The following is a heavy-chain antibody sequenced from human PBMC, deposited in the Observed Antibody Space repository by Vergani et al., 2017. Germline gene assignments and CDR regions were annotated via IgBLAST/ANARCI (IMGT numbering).Heavy chain of an antibody. CDR3: SAQTQSGHDY. Sequence: VQLVESGGGWAQPGGSLRLSCAASGFVFSESPIHWVRQVPGKGLEWLGHIRRRSEHYATAYGPSLIGRATISRDDSTNTAYLQLSSLGTDDTAIYFCSAQTQSGHDYWGQGTLVAVSS. D-gene: IGHD3-3*01. CDR2: IRRRSEHYAT. J-gene: IGHJ4*02. V-gene: IGHV3-73*01. CDR1: GFVFSESP.